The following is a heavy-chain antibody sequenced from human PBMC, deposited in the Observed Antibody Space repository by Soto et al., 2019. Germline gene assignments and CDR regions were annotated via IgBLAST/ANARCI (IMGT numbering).Heavy chain of an antibody. D-gene: IGHD5-18*01. Sequence: SETLSLTCAVYGGSFSGYYWTWIRQPPGTGLEWIGEINHSGSTNYNPSLKSRVTISVDTSKNQFSLKLTSVTAADTAVYYCARAWGGYNYRFVSYCDYWGQGTLVTVSS. J-gene: IGHJ4*02. CDR3: ARAWGGYNYRFVSYCDY. CDR2: INHSGST. V-gene: IGHV4-34*01. CDR1: GGSFSGYY.